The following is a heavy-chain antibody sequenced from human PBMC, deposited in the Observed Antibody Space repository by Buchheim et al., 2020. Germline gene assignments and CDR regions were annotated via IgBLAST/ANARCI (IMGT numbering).Heavy chain of an antibody. D-gene: IGHD3-16*02. CDR1: GGTFSSYA. CDR3: ARGNNDYVWGSYRFYYFDY. CDR2: IIPILGIA. Sequence: QVQLVQSGAEVKKPGSSVKVSCKASGGTFSSYAISWVRQAPGQGLEWMGRIIPILGIANYAQKFQGRVTITADKSTGTAYMELSSLRSEDTAVYYCARGNNDYVWGSYRFYYFDYWGQGTL. V-gene: IGHV1-69*04. J-gene: IGHJ4*02.